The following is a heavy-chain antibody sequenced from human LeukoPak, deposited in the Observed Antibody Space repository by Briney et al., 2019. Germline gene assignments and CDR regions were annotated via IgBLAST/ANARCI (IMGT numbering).Heavy chain of an antibody. J-gene: IGHJ4*02. V-gene: IGHV4-61*08. CDR2: IYYSGST. CDR1: GGSISSGGYY. Sequence: PSETLSLTCTVSGGSISSGGYYWSWIRQHPGKGLEWIGYIYYSGSTNYNPSLKSRVTISVDTSKNQFSLKLSSVTAADTAVYYCARAYYGSGSYYSNNKYYFDYWGQGTLVTVSS. CDR3: ARAYYGSGSYYSNNKYYFDY. D-gene: IGHD3-10*01.